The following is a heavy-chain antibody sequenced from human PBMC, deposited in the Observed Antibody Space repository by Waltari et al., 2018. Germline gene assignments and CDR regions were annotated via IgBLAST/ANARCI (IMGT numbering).Heavy chain of an antibody. CDR2: IIPIFGTA. V-gene: IGHV1-69*13. CDR3: ARGASEYQLLSGWFDP. Sequence: QVQLVQSGAEVKKPGSSVKVSCKASGGTFSSSAISWVRQAPGQGLEWMGGIIPIFGTANYAQKFQGRVTITADESTSTAYMELSSLRSEDTAVYYCARGASEYQLLSGWFDPWGQGTLVTVSS. J-gene: IGHJ5*02. D-gene: IGHD2-2*01. CDR1: GGTFSSSA.